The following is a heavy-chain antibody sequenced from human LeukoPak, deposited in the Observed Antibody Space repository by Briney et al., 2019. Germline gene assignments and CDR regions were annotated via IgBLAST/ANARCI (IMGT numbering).Heavy chain of an antibody. Sequence: GGSLRLSCAASGFTFSSYAMSWVRQAPGKGLEWVSAISGSGGSTYYADSVKGRFTISRDNSKNTLYLQMNSLRAEDTAVYYCARDGYYYASFWYFDYWGQGTLVTVSS. CDR2: ISGSGGST. CDR3: ARDGYYYASFWYFDY. V-gene: IGHV3-23*01. D-gene: IGHD3-22*01. J-gene: IGHJ4*02. CDR1: GFTFSSYA.